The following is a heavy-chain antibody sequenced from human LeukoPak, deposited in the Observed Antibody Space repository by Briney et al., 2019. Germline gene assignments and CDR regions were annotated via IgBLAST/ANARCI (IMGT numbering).Heavy chain of an antibody. CDR2: IRSKAYGGTT. D-gene: IGHD3-3*01. CDR3: TSEPARITIFGVVRLGY. Sequence: GGSLRLSCTASGFTFGDYAMSWVRQAPGEGLEWVGFIRSKAYGGTTEYAASVKGRFTISRDDSKGIAYLQMNSLKTEDTAVYYCTSEPARITIFGVVRLGYWGQGTLVTVSS. V-gene: IGHV3-49*04. J-gene: IGHJ4*02. CDR1: GFTFGDYA.